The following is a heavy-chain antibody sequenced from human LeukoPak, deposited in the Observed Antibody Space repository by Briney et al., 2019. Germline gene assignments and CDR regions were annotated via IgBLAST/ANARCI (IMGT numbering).Heavy chain of an antibody. V-gene: IGHV4-4*07. CDR3: TGRTPEGGTRHHYFYMDV. D-gene: IGHD6-13*01. J-gene: IGHJ6*03. Sequence: SETLSLTCTVSGCTVTSYYWNWVRQPAGKGLEWIGRFYTSGSTDYDPSLKSRVTISVDKSKNQFSLRLSSVTAADSAVYYCTGRTPEGGTRHHYFYMDVWGKGTTVIVSS. CDR2: FYTSGST. CDR1: GCTVTSYY.